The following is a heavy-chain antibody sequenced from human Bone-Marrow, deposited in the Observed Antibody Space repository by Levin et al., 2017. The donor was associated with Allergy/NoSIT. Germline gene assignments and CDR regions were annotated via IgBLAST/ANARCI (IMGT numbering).Heavy chain of an antibody. CDR3: ARDPYCGGDCREDY. CDR1: GFTFSSYS. J-gene: IGHJ4*02. Sequence: GESLKISCAASGFTFSSYSMNWVRQAPGKGLEWVSSISSSSSYIYYADSVKGRFTISRDNAKNSLYLQMNSLRAEDTAVYYCARDPYCGGDCREDYWGQGTLVTVSS. D-gene: IGHD2-21*02. CDR2: ISSSSSYI. V-gene: IGHV3-21*01.